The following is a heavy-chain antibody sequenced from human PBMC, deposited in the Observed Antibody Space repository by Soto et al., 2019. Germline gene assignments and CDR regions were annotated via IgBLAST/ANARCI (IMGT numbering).Heavy chain of an antibody. V-gene: IGHV3-21*01. CDR2: ISKSDYT. D-gene: IGHD2-2*01. Sequence: PGGSLRLSCTVSGFAFNNYGINWVRQAPGQGLEWVSSISKSDYTYYSDSVKGRFTISRDNAKNSVSLQMNTLSVEDTAVYYCAREDSIIIPAVSDFWGQGTLVTVSS. CDR3: AREDSIIIPAVSDF. CDR1: GFAFNNYG. J-gene: IGHJ4*02.